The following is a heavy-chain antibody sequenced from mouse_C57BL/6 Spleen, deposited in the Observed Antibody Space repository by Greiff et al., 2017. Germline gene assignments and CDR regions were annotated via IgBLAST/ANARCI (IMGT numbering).Heavy chain of an antibody. CDR3: ARTNYYGSSYGAMDY. J-gene: IGHJ4*01. CDR2: IYPGSGNT. D-gene: IGHD1-1*01. Sequence: QVQLQQSGAELVRPGASVKLSCKASGYTFTDYYINWVKQRPGQGLEWIARIYPGSGNTYYTEKFKGKATLTAEKSSSTAYMQLSSLTSEDSAVYFCARTNYYGSSYGAMDYWGQGTSVTVSS. V-gene: IGHV1-76*01. CDR1: GYTFTDYY.